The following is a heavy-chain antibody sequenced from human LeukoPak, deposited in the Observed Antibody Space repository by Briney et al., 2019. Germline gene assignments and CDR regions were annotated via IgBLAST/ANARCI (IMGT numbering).Heavy chain of an antibody. Sequence: GGSLRLSCAASGFTFSSYSMNWVRQAPGKGLEWVSYISDSSSTIYYADSVEGRFTISRDNAQNSLYLQMNSLRAEDTAVYYCASEGYGGNSDAFDIWGQGTMVTVS. V-gene: IGHV3-48*01. J-gene: IGHJ3*02. D-gene: IGHD4-23*01. CDR2: ISDSSSTI. CDR1: GFTFSSYS. CDR3: ASEGYGGNSDAFDI.